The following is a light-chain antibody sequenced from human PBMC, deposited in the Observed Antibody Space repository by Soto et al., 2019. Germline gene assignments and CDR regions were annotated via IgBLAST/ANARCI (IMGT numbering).Light chain of an antibody. J-gene: IGKJ4*01. Sequence: IRMTQSPSSLSASTGDRVSITCRASQSISDNLNWYQHKPGTAPNLLIYAASSLQSGVPSRFSGSGSGTDFTLTISSLQPEDFVTYYCQQSFSTPPTFGGGTKVDI. CDR3: QQSFSTPPT. CDR1: QSISDN. V-gene: IGKV1-39*01. CDR2: AAS.